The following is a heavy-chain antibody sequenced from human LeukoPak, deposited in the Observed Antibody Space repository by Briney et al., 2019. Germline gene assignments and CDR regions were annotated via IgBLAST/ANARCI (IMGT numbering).Heavy chain of an antibody. D-gene: IGHD3-10*01. CDR3: ARDVYGSGSPPPYYFDY. Sequence: SVKVSCKASGGTFSSYAISWVRQAPGQGLEWMGRIIPIFGIANYAQKFQGRVTITADKSTSTAYMELSSLRSEDTAVYYCARDVYGSGSPPPYYFDYWGQGTLVTVSS. CDR2: IIPIFGIA. CDR1: GGTFSSYA. V-gene: IGHV1-69*04. J-gene: IGHJ4*02.